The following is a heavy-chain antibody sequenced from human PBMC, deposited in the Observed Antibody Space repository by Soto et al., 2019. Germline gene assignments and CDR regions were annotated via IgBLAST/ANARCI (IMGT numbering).Heavy chain of an antibody. CDR3: ARGRTAMVRDLNYYYCDGMGV. Sequence: QVQLVESGGGVVQPGRSLRLSCAASGFTFSSYGMHWVRQAPGKGLEWVAVIWYDGSNKYYADSVKGRFTISRDNCKNTLYLQMNSLIAEDTAVYYCARGRTAMVRDLNYYYCDGMGVWGQGTTVTVSS. V-gene: IGHV3-33*01. D-gene: IGHD5-18*01. CDR2: IWYDGSNK. J-gene: IGHJ6*02. CDR1: GFTFSSYG.